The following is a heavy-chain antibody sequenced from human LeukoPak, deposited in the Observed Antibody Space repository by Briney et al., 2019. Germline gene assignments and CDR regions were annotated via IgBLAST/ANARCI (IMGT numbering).Heavy chain of an antibody. Sequence: PSETLSLTCTVSGGSISSYYWSWIRQPPGKGLEWIGYMQSTGNSKYNPSLRSRVTMFVDTSKNQVALILSSVTAADTAVYYCARDKRHSYGRYFDHWGQGALVTVSS. CDR2: MQSTGNS. V-gene: IGHV4-59*01. CDR3: ARDKRHSYGRYFDH. D-gene: IGHD5-18*01. J-gene: IGHJ4*02. CDR1: GGSISSYY.